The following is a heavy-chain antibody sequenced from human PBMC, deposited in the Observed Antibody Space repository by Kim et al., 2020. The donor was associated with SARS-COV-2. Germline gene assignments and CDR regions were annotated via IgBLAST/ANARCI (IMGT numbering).Heavy chain of an antibody. D-gene: IGHD4-17*01. CDR1: GFTFSSYA. J-gene: IGHJ4*02. CDR3: ARALGTVTTFFDY. CDR2: ISYDGSNK. Sequence: GGSLRLSCAASGFTFSSYAMHWVRQAPGKGLEWVAAISYDGSNKYYADSVKGRFTISRDNSKNTLYLQMNSLRAEDTAVYYCARALGTVTTFFDYWGQGTLVTVSS. V-gene: IGHV3-30*04.